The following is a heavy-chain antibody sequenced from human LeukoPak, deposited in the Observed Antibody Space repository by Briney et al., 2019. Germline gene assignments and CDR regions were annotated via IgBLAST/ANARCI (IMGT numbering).Heavy chain of an antibody. V-gene: IGHV1-18*01. CDR2: ISAYNGYT. CDR1: GYTFTSYG. CDR3: ARAAYYDILTGYLQYYYYYYGMDV. Sequence: VASVKVSCKASGYTFTSYGSSWVRQAPGQGLEWRGWISAYNGYTNYAQELQGRVTMTTDTSTSTGYMELSSLRSDDTAVYYCARAAYYDILTGYLQYYYYYYGMDVRGQGTTVTVSS. J-gene: IGHJ6*02. D-gene: IGHD3-9*01.